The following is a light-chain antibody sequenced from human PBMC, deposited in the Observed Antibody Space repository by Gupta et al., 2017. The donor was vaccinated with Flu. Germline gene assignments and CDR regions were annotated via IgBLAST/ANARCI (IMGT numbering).Light chain of an antibody. Sequence: GQSITISCTGTSGDVGNDKYVSWYQQPPDKAPRLIIYEVSNRPSGVSNRFSGSKSGKTASLTISGLQTDDEAEDYCCGYSSSSTPVVFGGGTKLTVL. CDR1: SGDVGNDKY. V-gene: IGLV2-14*01. J-gene: IGLJ2*01. CDR2: EVS. CDR3: CGYSSSSTPVV.